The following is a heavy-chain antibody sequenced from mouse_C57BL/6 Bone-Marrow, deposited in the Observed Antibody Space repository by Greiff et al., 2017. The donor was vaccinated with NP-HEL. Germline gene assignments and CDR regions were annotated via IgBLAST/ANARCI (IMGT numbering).Heavy chain of an antibody. CDR1: GYTFTSYW. Sequence: QVQLQQPGAELVKPGASVKLSCKASGYTFTSYWMHWVKQRPGRGLEWIGRIDPNSGGTKYNEKFKGKATLTVDKPSSTAYMQLSSLTSEDSAVYYCATPYYYGNWYFDVWGTGTTVTVSS. V-gene: IGHV1-72*01. CDR2: IDPNSGGT. D-gene: IGHD1-1*01. J-gene: IGHJ1*03. CDR3: ATPYYYGNWYFDV.